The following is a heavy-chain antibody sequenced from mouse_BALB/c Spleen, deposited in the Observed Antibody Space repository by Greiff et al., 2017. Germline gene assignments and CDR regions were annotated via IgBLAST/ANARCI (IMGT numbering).Heavy chain of an antibody. D-gene: IGHD2-1*01. V-gene: IGHV1S81*02. CDR2: INPSNGRT. J-gene: IGHJ3*01. CDR1: GYTFTSYW. CDR3: ASKGGNYAFAY. Sequence: QVQLQQSGAELVKPGASVKLSCKASGYTFTSYWMHWVKQRPGQGLEWIGEINPSNGRTNYNQKFKGKATLTVDKSSSTAFMHLNSLTSEDSAVYYCASKGGNYAFAYWGQGTLVTVSA.